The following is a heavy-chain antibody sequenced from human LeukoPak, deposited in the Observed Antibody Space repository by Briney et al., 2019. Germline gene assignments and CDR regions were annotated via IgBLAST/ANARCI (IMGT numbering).Heavy chain of an antibody. CDR3: AIHPDLDSLRRKYYFDY. V-gene: IGHV4-34*01. Sequence: SETLSLTCAVYSESFIGYHWSWIRQPPGKGLEWIGEINHSGGTNYNPSLKSRVTISIDTSKNQFSLKLNSVTAADTAVYYCAIHPDLDSLRRKYYFDYWGQGTPVTVSS. J-gene: IGHJ4*02. CDR1: SESFIGYH. D-gene: IGHD3/OR15-3a*01. CDR2: INHSGGT.